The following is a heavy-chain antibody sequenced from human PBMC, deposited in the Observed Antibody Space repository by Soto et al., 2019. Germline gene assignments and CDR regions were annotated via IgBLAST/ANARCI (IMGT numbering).Heavy chain of an antibody. V-gene: IGHV3-74*01. Sequence: GGSLRLSCAASGFTFSSYWMHWVRQAPGKGLVWVSRINSDGSSTSYADSVKGRFTISRDNAKNTLYLQMNNLRAEDTAVYYCARAGYCSGGSCWAYFDYWGQGNLVTVSS. CDR2: INSDGSST. D-gene: IGHD2-15*01. CDR1: GFTFSSYW. CDR3: ARAGYCSGGSCWAYFDY. J-gene: IGHJ4*02.